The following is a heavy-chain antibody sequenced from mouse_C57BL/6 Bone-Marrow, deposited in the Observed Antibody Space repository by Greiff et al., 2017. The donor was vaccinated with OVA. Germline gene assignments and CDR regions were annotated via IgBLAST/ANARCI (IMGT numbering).Heavy chain of an antibody. V-gene: IGHV1-19*01. CDR2: INPYNGGT. Sequence: VQLKQSGPVLVKPGASVKMSCKASGYTFTDYYMNWVKQSHGKSLEWIGVINPYNGGTSYNQKFKGKATLTVDKSSSTAYMELHSLTSEDSAVYYCARVADEYAAWFAYWGQGTRVTVSA. J-gene: IGHJ3*01. CDR1: GYTFTDYY. D-gene: IGHD5-2*01. CDR3: ARVADEYAAWFAY.